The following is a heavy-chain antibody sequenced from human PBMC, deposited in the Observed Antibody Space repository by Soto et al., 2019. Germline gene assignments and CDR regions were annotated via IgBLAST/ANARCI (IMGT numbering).Heavy chain of an antibody. CDR3: ATPGEFSASWYDY. CDR2: IKSRADGVTA. V-gene: IGHV3-15*01. CDR1: GFTFSNAW. Sequence: GGSLILSCAASGFTFSNAWMTWVRHAPGKGLEWVGRIKSRADGVTAEYAAPVKGRFTISRDDSKTTLYLQMNTLKTEDTAVYYCATPGEFSASWYDYWGQGTLVTVSS. J-gene: IGHJ4*02. D-gene: IGHD6-13*01.